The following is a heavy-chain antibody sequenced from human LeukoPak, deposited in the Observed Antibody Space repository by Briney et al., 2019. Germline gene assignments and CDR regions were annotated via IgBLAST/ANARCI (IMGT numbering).Heavy chain of an antibody. V-gene: IGHV4-59*08. CDR2: ISYSGST. D-gene: IGHD2-8*02. Sequence: SETLSLTCTVCGGSISNYYWSWIRQPPGKGLEWIGYISYSGSTNYNPSLKSRVTISVDTSKNQFSLKVSSVTAADTAVYYCTRMGNYWYNWFDPWGQGTLVTVSS. CDR3: TRMGNYWYNWFDP. J-gene: IGHJ5*02. CDR1: GGSISNYY.